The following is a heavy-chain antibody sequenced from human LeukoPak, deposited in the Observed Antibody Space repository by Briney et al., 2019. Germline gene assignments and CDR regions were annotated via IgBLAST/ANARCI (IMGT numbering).Heavy chain of an antibody. CDR1: GFTFSSYA. CDR3: AKDTQAPWELLGDYYYGMDF. D-gene: IGHD1-26*01. Sequence: PGGSLRLSCAASGFTFSSYAMHWVRQAPGKGLEWVAVISYDGSNKYYADSVKGRFTISRDNSKNTLYLQMNSLRAEDTAVYYSAKDTQAPWELLGDYYYGMDFWGQGTTVTVSS. CDR2: ISYDGSNK. J-gene: IGHJ6*02. V-gene: IGHV3-30*04.